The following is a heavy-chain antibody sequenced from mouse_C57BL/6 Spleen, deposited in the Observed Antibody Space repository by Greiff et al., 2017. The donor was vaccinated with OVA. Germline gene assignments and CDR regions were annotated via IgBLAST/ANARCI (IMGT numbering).Heavy chain of an antibody. CDR2: ISSGSSTI. V-gene: IGHV5-17*01. J-gene: IGHJ2*01. D-gene: IGHD2-5*01. CDR1: GFTFSDYG. Sequence: DVQLVESGGGLVKPGGSLKLSCAASGFTFSDYGMHWVRQAPEKGLEWVAYISSGSSTIYYADTGKGRFTISRDNAKNTLFLQMTSLRSEDTAMYYCARSSSYYSNYDYFDYWGQGTTLTVSS. CDR3: ARSSSYYSNYDYFDY.